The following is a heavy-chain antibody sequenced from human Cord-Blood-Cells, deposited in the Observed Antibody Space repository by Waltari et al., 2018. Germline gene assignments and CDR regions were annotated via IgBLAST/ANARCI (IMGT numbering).Heavy chain of an antibody. CDR3: ARDNDYIWGSYRPHYYYYGMDV. CDR1: GGSFSGYY. J-gene: IGHJ6*02. Sequence: QVQLQQWGAGLLKPSETLSLTCAVYGGSFSGYYWSWIRQPPGKGLEWIGEINHSGSTNYNPALKGRVTISVDTSKNQFSLKLSSVTAADTAVYYCARDNDYIWGSYRPHYYYYGMDVWGQGTTVTVSS. D-gene: IGHD3-16*02. CDR2: INHSGST. V-gene: IGHV4-34*01.